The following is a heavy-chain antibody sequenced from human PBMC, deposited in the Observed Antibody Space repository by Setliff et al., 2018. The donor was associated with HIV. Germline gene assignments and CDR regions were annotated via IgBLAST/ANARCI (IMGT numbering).Heavy chain of an antibody. CDR3: ASSWSRVPYYGMDV. D-gene: IGHD6-13*01. J-gene: IGHJ6*02. V-gene: IGHV1-8*02. Sequence: ASVKVSCKASGYTFTAYAMNWVRQAPGQGPEWMGWMNPNSANTGYAQKFQGRVTMTRNTSISTAYMELSSLRSDDTAVYYCASSWSRVPYYGMDVWGQGTTVTVSS. CDR2: MNPNSANT. CDR1: GYTFTAYA.